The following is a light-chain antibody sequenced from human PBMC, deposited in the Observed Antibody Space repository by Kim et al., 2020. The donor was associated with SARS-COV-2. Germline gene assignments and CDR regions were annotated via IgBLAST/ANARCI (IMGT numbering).Light chain of an antibody. J-gene: IGLJ1*01. V-gene: IGLV2-14*03. CDR3: SSYTTANTRV. Sequence: GQSITVSCSGTSSDIGAFNYVSWFQQHPGKAPKLMIYDVSERPSAISNRFSGSTSGNTASLTISGLQAEDEADYYCSSYTTANTRVFGTGTKVTVL. CDR2: DVS. CDR1: SSDIGAFNY.